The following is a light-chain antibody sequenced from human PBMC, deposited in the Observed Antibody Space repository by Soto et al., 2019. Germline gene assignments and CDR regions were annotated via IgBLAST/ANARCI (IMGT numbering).Light chain of an antibody. CDR3: QSYDSSLSGNVV. CDR2: GNG. V-gene: IGLV1-40*01. J-gene: IGLJ2*01. CDR1: SSNIGAGYD. Sequence: QPVLTQPPSVSGAPGQRVTISCTGSSSNIGAGYDVHWYQQLPGTAPKLLIYGNGNRPSGVPDRFSGSKSGTSASLAITGLQAEDEADYYCQSYDSSLSGNVVFGGGTQLTVL.